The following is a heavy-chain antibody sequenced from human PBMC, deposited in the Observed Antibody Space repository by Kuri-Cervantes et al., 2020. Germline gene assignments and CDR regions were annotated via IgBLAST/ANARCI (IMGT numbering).Heavy chain of an antibody. Sequence: GESLKTLCAASGFTVSSNYMSWIRQAPGKGLEWISYISSSGSTIYYADSVKGRFTISRDNAKNSLYLQMNSLRAEDTAVYYCACPDILTDGMDVWGQGTTVTVSS. V-gene: IGHV3-11*01. CDR2: ISSSGSTI. J-gene: IGHJ6*02. CDR3: ACPDILTDGMDV. D-gene: IGHD3-9*01. CDR1: GFTVSSNY.